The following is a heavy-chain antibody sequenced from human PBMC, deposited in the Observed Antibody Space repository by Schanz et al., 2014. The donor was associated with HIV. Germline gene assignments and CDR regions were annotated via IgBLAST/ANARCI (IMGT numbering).Heavy chain of an antibody. J-gene: IGHJ5*01. V-gene: IGHV1-2*02. CDR2: TNPNSAGA. CDR1: XXXXXXXX. Sequence: QVQLVQSGAEVKEPGASVKVSXXXXXXXXXXXXXXXXHHPQKKPPDGTASTNPNSAGAXXXQXXXGRVTMTRDTSISTAYLELSRLRSDDTAVYYCAREPNYSGFDSWGHGTLVTVSS. D-gene: IGHD5-12*01. CDR3: AREPNYSGFDS.